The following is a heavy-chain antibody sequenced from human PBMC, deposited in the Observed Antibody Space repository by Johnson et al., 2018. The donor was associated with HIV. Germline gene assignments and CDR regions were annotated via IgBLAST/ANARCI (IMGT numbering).Heavy chain of an antibody. CDR2: ISYDGLNK. Sequence: QVHLVESGGGLIQPGRSLRLSCAASGFTFSSYAMHWVRQAPGKGLEWVALISYDGLNKYYADSVKGRFTISRDNSKNTLYLQMNSLRAEDTAVYYCAKVVTGDDDAFDIWGQGTMVTVSS. J-gene: IGHJ3*02. D-gene: IGHD7-27*01. CDR1: GFTFSSYA. V-gene: IGHV3-30-3*01. CDR3: AKVVTGDDDAFDI.